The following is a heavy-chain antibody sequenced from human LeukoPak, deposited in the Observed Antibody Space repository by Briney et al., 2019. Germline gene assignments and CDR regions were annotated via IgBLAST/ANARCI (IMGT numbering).Heavy chain of an antibody. CDR3: ARGVRANTNWFDP. V-gene: IGHV1-2*02. Sequence: GASVKVSCKASGYTFTSYYMHWVRQAPGQGLEWMGWINPNSGGTNYAQKFQGRVTMTRDTSISTAYMELSRLRSDDTAVYYCARGVRANTNWFDPWGQGTLVTVSS. J-gene: IGHJ5*02. D-gene: IGHD3-10*01. CDR1: GYTFTSYY. CDR2: INPNSGGT.